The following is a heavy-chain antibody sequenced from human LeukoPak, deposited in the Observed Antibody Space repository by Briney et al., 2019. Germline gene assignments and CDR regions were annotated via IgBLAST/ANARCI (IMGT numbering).Heavy chain of an antibody. Sequence: ASVKVSCKASGYTFTSYGISWVRQAPGQGLEWMGWISAYNGNTNYAQKLQGRVTMTTDTSTSTAYMELRSLRSDDTAVYYCAKDIVANYYYYYGMDVWGQGTTVTVSS. CDR3: AKDIVANYYYYYGMDV. D-gene: IGHD5-12*01. V-gene: IGHV1-18*01. CDR1: GYTFTSYG. J-gene: IGHJ6*02. CDR2: ISAYNGNT.